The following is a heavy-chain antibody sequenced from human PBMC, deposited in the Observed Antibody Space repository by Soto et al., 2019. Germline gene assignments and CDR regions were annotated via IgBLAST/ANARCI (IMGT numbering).Heavy chain of an antibody. J-gene: IGHJ4*02. D-gene: IGHD6-6*01. CDR3: ARDHRGSSSSILFDD. Sequence: ASVKVSCKASGYTFTSYGISWVRQAPGQGLEWMGWISAYNGNTNYAQKLQGRVTMTTDTSTSTAYMELSSLRSEDTAVYYCARDHRGSSSSILFDDWGQGTLVTVSS. CDR1: GYTFTSYG. CDR2: ISAYNGNT. V-gene: IGHV1-18*01.